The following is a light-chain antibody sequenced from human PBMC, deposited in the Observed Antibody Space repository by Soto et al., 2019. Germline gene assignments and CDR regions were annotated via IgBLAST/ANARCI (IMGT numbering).Light chain of an antibody. CDR2: KAA. V-gene: IGKV1-5*03. Sequence: DIQMTQSPSTLSASVGDRVTITSRASQSISSWLAWYQQKPGKAPKLLIYKAASLESGDPSRFSGSGSGTEFTLTISSLQPDGFATYYCQQYNSFPTFGEGTKVEIK. J-gene: IGKJ1*01. CDR1: QSISSW. CDR3: QQYNSFPT.